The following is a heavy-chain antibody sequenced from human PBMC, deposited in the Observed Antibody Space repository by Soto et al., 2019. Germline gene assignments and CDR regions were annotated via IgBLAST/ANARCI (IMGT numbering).Heavy chain of an antibody. CDR2: IYPRDSDT. D-gene: IGHD5-12*01. J-gene: IGHJ5*02. CDR3: VRHHIVATPRGWFDP. Sequence: GESLKISCKASGYSITSDWIGWVRQMPGKGLEWMGIIYPRDSDTRYSPSFEGRVTISADKTTNTAYLQWSSLKASDTAIYYCVRHHIVATPRGWFDPWGQGTLVTVSS. CDR1: GYSITSDW. V-gene: IGHV5-51*01.